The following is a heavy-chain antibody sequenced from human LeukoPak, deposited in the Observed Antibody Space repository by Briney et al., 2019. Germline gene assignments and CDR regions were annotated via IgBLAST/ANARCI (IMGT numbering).Heavy chain of an antibody. J-gene: IGHJ4*02. CDR3: ASETFGGAMRY. D-gene: IGHD3-16*01. Sequence: GGSLRLSCAASGFTFSIYEMNWVRQAPGKGLECISYITSSGSSTDYADSVKGRFTISRDNAKNSLFLQMNSLRVEDTAVYYCASETFGGAMRYWGQGTLVTVSS. V-gene: IGHV3-48*03. CDR2: ITSSGSST. CDR1: GFTFSIYE.